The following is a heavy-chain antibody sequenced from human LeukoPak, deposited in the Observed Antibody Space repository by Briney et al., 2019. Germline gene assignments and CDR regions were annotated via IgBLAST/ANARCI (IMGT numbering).Heavy chain of an antibody. V-gene: IGHV4-39*02. D-gene: IGHD6-13*01. J-gene: IGHJ1*01. Sequence: KPSEALSLTCTVSGGSISSSSYYWGWIRQPPGKGLEWIGSIYYSGSTYYNPSLKSRVTISVDTSKNQFSLKLSSVTAADTAVYYCARDRPLGTAAAATAYFHHWGPGTLVTVSS. CDR2: IYYSGST. CDR3: ARDRPLGTAAAATAYFHH. CDR1: GGSISSSSYY.